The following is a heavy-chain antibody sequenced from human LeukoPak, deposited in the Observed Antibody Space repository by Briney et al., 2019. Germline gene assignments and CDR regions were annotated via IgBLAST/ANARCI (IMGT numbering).Heavy chain of an antibody. V-gene: IGHV3-23*01. J-gene: IGHJ4*02. CDR2: IRGSGNNT. CDR3: AKDQGYYYGSGSYYDY. D-gene: IGHD3-10*01. CDR1: GFTFSTYA. Sequence: GGSLRLSCAASGFTFSTYAMSWVRQAPGKGLEWVSVIRGSGNNTNYADYVKGRFTISRDNSKNALYLQMNSLRAEDTAVYHCAKDQGYYYGSGSYYDYWGQGTLVTVSS.